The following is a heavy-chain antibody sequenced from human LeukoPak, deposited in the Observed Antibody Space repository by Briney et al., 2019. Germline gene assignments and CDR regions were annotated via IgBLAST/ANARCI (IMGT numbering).Heavy chain of an antibody. J-gene: IGHJ4*02. CDR1: DASISSYY. CDR3: ARGGHYYDSSGYYDLPFDY. CDR2: IYHSGST. Sequence: SETLSLTCTVSDASISSYYWSWVRQPPGKGLEWIGEIYHSGSTNYNPSLKSRVTISIDKSKNQFSLKLKSVTAADTAVYYCARGGHYYDSSGYYDLPFDYWGQGTLVTVSS. D-gene: IGHD3-22*01. V-gene: IGHV4-4*02.